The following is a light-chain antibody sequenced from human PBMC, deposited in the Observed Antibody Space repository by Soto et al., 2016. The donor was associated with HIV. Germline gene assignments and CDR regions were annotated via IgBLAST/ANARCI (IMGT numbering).Light chain of an antibody. CDR2: QDN. CDR1: KLGDKY. J-gene: IGLJ2*01. CDR3: QAWDSSTGV. Sequence: SYELTQPPSVSVSPGQTASITCSGDKLGDKYASWYQQKPGQSPVLVIYQDNKRPSGIPERFSGSISGNTATLTISGTQAMDEADYYCQAWDSSTGVFGGGTKLTRP. V-gene: IGLV3-1*01.